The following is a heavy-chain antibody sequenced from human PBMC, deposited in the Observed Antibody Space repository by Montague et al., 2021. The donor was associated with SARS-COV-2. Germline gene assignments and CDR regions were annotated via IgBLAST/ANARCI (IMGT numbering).Heavy chain of an antibody. CDR3: ARTYYDILPNLYYFAY. CDR2: IDWDDDK. CDR1: GFSLSTSGMC. V-gene: IGHV2-70*01. D-gene: IGHD3-9*01. Sequence: PALVKPTQTLTLTCTFSGFSLSTSGMCVSWIRQPPGKALEWLALIDWDDDKYYSTSLKTRLTISKDTSKNQVVLTMTNMDPVDTATYYCARTYYDILPNLYYFAYGGQGTLVTVSS. J-gene: IGHJ4*02.